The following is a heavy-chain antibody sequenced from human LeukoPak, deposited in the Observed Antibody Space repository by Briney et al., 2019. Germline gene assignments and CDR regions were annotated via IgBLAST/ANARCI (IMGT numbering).Heavy chain of an antibody. J-gene: IGHJ6*03. CDR1: GGSISSYY. CDR2: IYYSGSS. CDR3: ARSNHYYYHLDL. V-gene: IGHV4-59*01. Sequence: PSETLSLTCTVSGGSISSYYWSWIRQRPGKGLEWIGYIYYSGSSNYNPSLKSRVTISVDRSKNQFSLKLSSVTAADTAVYSFARSNHYYYHLDLWGNGTTVTVSS.